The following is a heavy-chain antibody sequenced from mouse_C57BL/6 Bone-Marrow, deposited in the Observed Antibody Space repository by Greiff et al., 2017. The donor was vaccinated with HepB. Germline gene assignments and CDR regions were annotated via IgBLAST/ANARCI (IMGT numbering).Heavy chain of an antibody. CDR3: ARDYGSSPLYAMDY. CDR2: INPSSGYT. J-gene: IGHJ4*01. D-gene: IGHD1-1*01. V-gene: IGHV1-7*01. CDR1: GNTFTSYW. Sequence: QVQLKESGAELAKPVASVKLSCKASGNTFTSYWMHWVKQRPGQGLEWIGYINPSSGYTKYNQKFKDKATLTADKSSSTAYMQLSSLTYEDSAVYYCARDYGSSPLYAMDYRGQGTSVTVSS.